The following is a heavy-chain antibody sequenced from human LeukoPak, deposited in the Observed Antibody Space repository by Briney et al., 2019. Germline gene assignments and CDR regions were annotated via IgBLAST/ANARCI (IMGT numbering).Heavy chain of an antibody. J-gene: IGHJ6*03. D-gene: IGHD5-24*01. Sequence: GGSLRLSCAASGFTFSSYGMHWVRQAPGKGLEWVAFIRYDGSNKYYADSVKGRFTISRDNSKNTLYLQMNSLRAEDTAVYYCARVPGRDGYNYDYYYYYYMDVWGKGTTVTISS. CDR2: IRYDGSNK. CDR1: GFTFSSYG. CDR3: ARVPGRDGYNYDYYYYYYMDV. V-gene: IGHV3-30*02.